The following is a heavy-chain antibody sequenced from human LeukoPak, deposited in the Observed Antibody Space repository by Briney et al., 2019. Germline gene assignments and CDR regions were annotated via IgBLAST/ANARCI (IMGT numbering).Heavy chain of an antibody. CDR2: ISSSSSYI. V-gene: IGHV3-21*04. D-gene: IGHD6-19*01. J-gene: IGHJ4*02. CDR3: AKVHSSGCFDY. CDR1: GFTFSSYS. Sequence: PGGSLRLSCAASGFTFSSYSMSWVRQAPGKGLEWVSSISSSSSYIYYADSVKGRFTISRDNSKNTLYLQMNSLRAEDTAVYYCAKVHSSGCFDYWGQGTLVTVSS.